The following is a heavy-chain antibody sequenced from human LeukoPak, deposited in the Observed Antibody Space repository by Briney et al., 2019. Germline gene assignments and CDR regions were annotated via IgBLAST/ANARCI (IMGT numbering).Heavy chain of an antibody. D-gene: IGHD6-13*01. Sequence: SVXVSCKASGYTFTSYGISWARQAPGQGLEWMGWISAYNGNTNYTQKLQGRVTITTDTSTSTAYMELRSLRSDDTAVYYCARGIAAAGTGDDYWGQGTLVTVSS. CDR2: ISAYNGNT. V-gene: IGHV1-18*04. CDR3: ARGIAAAGTGDDY. J-gene: IGHJ4*02. CDR1: GYTFTSYG.